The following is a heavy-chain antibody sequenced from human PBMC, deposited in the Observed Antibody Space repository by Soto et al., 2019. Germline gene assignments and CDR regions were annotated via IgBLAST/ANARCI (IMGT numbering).Heavy chain of an antibody. Sequence: QVQLVQSGAEVKKPGASVKVYCKASGYTFTNFYMHWVRQTHGQGFEWMGVINPISGSADYALTFQGRITMTRDTSTSTVFMELRSLRSDDTAVYFCARTNAVVPPLSWDFWGQGTQVTVSS. V-gene: IGHV1-46*01. CDR1: GYTFTNFY. CDR2: INPISGSA. D-gene: IGHD2-8*01. J-gene: IGHJ4*02. CDR3: ARTNAVVPPLSWDF.